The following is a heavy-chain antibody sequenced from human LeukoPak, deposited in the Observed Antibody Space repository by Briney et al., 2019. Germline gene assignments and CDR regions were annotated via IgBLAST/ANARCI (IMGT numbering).Heavy chain of an antibody. Sequence: ASVRVSCKASGYTFTSYGISWVRQAPGQGLEWMGWISAYNGNTNYAQKLQGRVTMTTDTSTSTAYMELRSLRSDDTAVYYCARGREWLDGPGYFDLWGRGTLVTVSS. J-gene: IGHJ2*01. D-gene: IGHD6-19*01. V-gene: IGHV1-18*01. CDR2: ISAYNGNT. CDR3: ARGREWLDGPGYFDL. CDR1: GYTFTSYG.